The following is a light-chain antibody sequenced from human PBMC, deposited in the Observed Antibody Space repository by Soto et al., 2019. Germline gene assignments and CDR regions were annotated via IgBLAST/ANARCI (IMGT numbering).Light chain of an antibody. J-gene: IGLJ2*01. CDR1: SGHSNYA. Sequence: QLVLTQSPSASASLGASVKLTCTLSSGHSNYAIAWHQQQPEKGPRYLMKLNSDGSHSKGDGIPERFSGSSSGAERYLTISSLQSEDEGDYPCQTWGRGTRVLGGGTKLTLL. V-gene: IGLV4-69*01. CDR3: QTWGRGTRV. CDR2: LNSDGSH.